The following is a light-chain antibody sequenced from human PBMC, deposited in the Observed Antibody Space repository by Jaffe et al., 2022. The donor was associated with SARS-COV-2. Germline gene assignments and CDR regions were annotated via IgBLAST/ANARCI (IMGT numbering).Light chain of an antibody. CDR1: QSVLYSSSNQNY. Sequence: DIVMTQSPDSLAVSLGERATINCKSSQSVLYSSSNQNYLAWYQQKPGQPPNLLIYWASTRESGVPDRFSGSGSGTDFTLTISSLQAEDVAIYYCQQYYSTPFTFGPGTKVDIK. V-gene: IGKV4-1*01. CDR2: WAS. J-gene: IGKJ3*01. CDR3: QQYYSTPFT.